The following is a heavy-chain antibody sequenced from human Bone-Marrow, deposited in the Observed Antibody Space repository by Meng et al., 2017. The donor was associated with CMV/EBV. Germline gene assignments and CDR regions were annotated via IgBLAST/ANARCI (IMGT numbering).Heavy chain of an antibody. CDR3: ARDQIHSGRTGGMDV. Sequence: SVKVSCKASGATFNSYVVSWVRQAPGQGLEWMGGIIPIFGTANYAQKFQGRVTITTDESTSTAYMELSSLRSEDTAVYYCARDQIHSGRTGGMDVWGQGTTVTVSS. CDR1: GATFNSYV. D-gene: IGHD1-26*01. J-gene: IGHJ6*02. CDR2: IIPIFGTA. V-gene: IGHV1-69*05.